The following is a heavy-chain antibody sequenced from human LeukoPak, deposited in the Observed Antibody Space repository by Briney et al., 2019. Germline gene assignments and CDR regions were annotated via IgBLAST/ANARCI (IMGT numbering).Heavy chain of an antibody. D-gene: IGHD2-2*01. Sequence: GGSLRLSCAASGFTFSIYDLSWVRQAPGKGLEWVSSISSSSSYIYYADSVKGRFTISRDNAKNSLYLQMNSLRAEDTAVYYCAKTKRYPDYYYYMDVWGKGTTVIVSS. CDR1: GFTFSIYD. J-gene: IGHJ6*03. V-gene: IGHV3-21*04. CDR2: ISSSSSYI. CDR3: AKTKRYPDYYYYMDV.